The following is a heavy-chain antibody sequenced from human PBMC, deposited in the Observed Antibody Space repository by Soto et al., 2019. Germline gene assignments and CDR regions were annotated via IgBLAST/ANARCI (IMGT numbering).Heavy chain of an antibody. J-gene: IGHJ4*02. CDR2: IGGSDGRT. CDR1: GFIFSNSG. V-gene: IGHV3-23*01. Sequence: EVQLLESGGGLAQPGGSLRLSCAASGFIFSNSGMTWVRQAPGKGLEWVSAIGGSDGRTCYADSLKGRFTISRDNSKNTLYLQMNSLRAEDTAVYYCANYNIDSGGSGYWGQGTLVTVSS. CDR3: ANYNIDSGGSGY. D-gene: IGHD1-20*01.